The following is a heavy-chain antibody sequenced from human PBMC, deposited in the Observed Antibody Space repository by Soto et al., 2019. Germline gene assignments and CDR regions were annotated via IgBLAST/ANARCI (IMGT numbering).Heavy chain of an antibody. CDR3: AKRRGAGGNFDY. J-gene: IGHJ4*02. Sequence: GGSLRLSCAASGFTFSSYAMGWVRQGPGKGPEWVAVVSIGGSTHYADSVRGRFTISRDNSKNTLSLQMNSLTAEDTAVYFCAKRRGAGGNFDYWGQGALVTVSS. D-gene: IGHD1-26*01. V-gene: IGHV3-23*01. CDR2: VSIGGST. CDR1: GFTFSSYA.